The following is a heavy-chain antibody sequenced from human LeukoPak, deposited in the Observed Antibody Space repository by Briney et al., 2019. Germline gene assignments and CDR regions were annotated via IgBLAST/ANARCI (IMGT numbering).Heavy chain of an antibody. CDR2: VYNSGDT. J-gene: IGHJ4*02. D-gene: IGHD1-26*01. Sequence: SETLSLTCTVSGGSTSSDYWSWIRQSPGKGLEWVGYVYNSGDTGKNPSLKSRVTILLDTSENQCSLKLTSVSAADTAVYYCARGPPLDTGAITYYFDYWGQGTLVTVSS. CDR1: GGSTSSDY. V-gene: IGHV4-59*08. CDR3: ARGPPLDTGAITYYFDY.